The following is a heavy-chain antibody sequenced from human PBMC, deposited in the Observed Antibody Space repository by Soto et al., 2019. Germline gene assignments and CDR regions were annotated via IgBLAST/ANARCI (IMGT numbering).Heavy chain of an antibody. D-gene: IGHD1-20*01. Sequence: EVQLLESGGGLVQAGGSLRLSCAASGFTFSRYAMSWVRQAPGKGLEWISAVSGSGGSTYYADSVKGRFTISRDNSKDTLYLQMNNLRAEDTAVYYCAKPPDYNWNDYWGQGTLVTVSS. CDR2: VSGSGGST. V-gene: IGHV3-23*01. CDR1: GFTFSRYA. J-gene: IGHJ4*02. CDR3: AKPPDYNWNDY.